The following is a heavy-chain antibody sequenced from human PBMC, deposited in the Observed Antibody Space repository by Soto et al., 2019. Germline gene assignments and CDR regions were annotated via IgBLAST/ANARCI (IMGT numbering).Heavy chain of an antibody. CDR1: GFTFSSYA. Sequence: EVQLLESGGGLVQPGGSLGRSCAASGFTFSSYAMSWVRQAPGKGLEWISAVSGSGGSTYYADSVKGRFTISRDNSKDTLYLQMNNLRAEDTAVYYCAKPPDYNWNDYWGQGTLVTVSS. D-gene: IGHD1-20*01. CDR3: AKPPDYNWNDY. CDR2: VSGSGGST. V-gene: IGHV3-23*01. J-gene: IGHJ4*02.